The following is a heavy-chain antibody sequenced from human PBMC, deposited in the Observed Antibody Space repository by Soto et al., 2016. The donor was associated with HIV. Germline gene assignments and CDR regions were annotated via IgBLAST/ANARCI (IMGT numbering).Heavy chain of an antibody. Sequence: QLQLQESGPGLVKPSETLSLSCTVSGGSINSGGYYWGWIRQPPGKGLEWMVSVHDSGSTYYNPSLKTRVSISVDTSKNQFSLKMNSVTATDTAVYYCARHATYSNPGDYWGQGTLVTVSS. V-gene: IGHV4-39*01. CDR1: GGSINSGGYY. J-gene: IGHJ4*02. CDR2: VHDSGST. CDR3: ARHATYSNPGDY. D-gene: IGHD4-4*01.